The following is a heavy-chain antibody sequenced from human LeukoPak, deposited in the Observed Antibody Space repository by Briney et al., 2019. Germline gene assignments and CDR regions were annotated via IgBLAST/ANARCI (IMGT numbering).Heavy chain of an antibody. CDR1: GGTFSTYV. D-gene: IGHD6-13*01. CDR3: ARGGRYYSSSWYNPGSRYWFDP. Sequence: ASVKVSCKASGGTFSTYVISWVRQAPGQGLEWMGWINPNSGGTNYAQKFQGRVTMTRDTSISTAYMELSRLRSDDTAVYYCARGGRYYSSSWYNPGSRYWFDPWGQGTLVTVSS. V-gene: IGHV1-2*02. J-gene: IGHJ5*02. CDR2: INPNSGGT.